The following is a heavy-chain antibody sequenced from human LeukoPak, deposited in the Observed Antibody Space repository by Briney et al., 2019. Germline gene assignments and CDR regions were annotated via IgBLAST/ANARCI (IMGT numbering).Heavy chain of an antibody. V-gene: IGHV4-31*03. CDR2: IYYSGST. CDR1: GVSISSGGYY. Sequence: PSETLSLTCTVSGVSISSGGYYWSWIRQHPGKGLEWIGYIYYSGSTYYNPSLKSRVTISVDTSKNQFSLKLSSVTAADTAVYYCARIWRGGVVFDYWGQGTLVTVSS. CDR3: ARIWRGGVVFDY. J-gene: IGHJ4*02. D-gene: IGHD2-15*01.